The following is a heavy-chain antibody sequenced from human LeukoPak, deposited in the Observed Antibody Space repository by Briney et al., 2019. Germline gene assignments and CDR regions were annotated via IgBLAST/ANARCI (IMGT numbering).Heavy chain of an antibody. CDR3: ARGAAAAGQRYYYYYYMDV. J-gene: IGHJ6*03. CDR1: GGSFSGYY. CDR2: INHSGST. D-gene: IGHD6-13*01. V-gene: IGHV4-34*01. Sequence: PSETLSLTCAVYGGSFSGYYWSWIRQPPGKGLEWIGEINHSGSTNYNPSLKSRVTISADTSKNQFSLKLSSVTAADTAVYYCARGAAAAGQRYYYYYYMDVWGKGTTVTVSS.